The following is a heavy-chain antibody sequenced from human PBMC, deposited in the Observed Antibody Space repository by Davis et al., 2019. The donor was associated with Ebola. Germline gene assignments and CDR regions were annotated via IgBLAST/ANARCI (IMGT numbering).Heavy chain of an antibody. V-gene: IGHV6-1*01. Sequence: LQTLSLTCAISGDSVSSNSAAWNWIRQSPSRGLEWLGRTYYRSKWYSDYAVSVKSRITINADTSKNQFSLQMNSVTPEDTAVYYCARGLTWPLDSWGQGTLATVSS. CDR3: ARGLTWPLDS. CDR1: GDSVSSNSAA. CDR2: TYYRSKWYS. J-gene: IGHJ4*02.